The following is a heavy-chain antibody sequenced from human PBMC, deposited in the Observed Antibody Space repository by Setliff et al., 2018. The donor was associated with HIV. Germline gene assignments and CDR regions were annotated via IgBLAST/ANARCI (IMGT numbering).Heavy chain of an antibody. CDR2: SHYSGSP. J-gene: IGHJ3*02. D-gene: IGHD4-17*01. V-gene: IGHV4-59*08. CDR3: ARLGMTTVGIGDVFDI. Sequence: SETLSLTCTVSGGSINSHYWSWIRQPPGKGLEWIGYSHYSGSPHYNPSLKSRVTISVDTSKNQFSLKVRSVTAADTAVYYCARLGMTTVGIGDVFDIWGQGTMVTVSS. CDR1: GGSINSHY.